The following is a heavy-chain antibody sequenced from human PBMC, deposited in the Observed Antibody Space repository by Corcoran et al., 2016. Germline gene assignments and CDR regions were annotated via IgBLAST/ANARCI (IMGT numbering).Heavy chain of an antibody. V-gene: IGHV1-18*01. J-gene: IGHJ6*02. CDR3: ARDNPGLEWLLPTSQNYYYYYGMDV. D-gene: IGHD3-3*01. CDR1: GYTFSSYG. Sequence: QVQLVQSGAEVKKPGASVKVSCKASGYTFSSYGISWVRQAPGQGLEWMGWISAYNGNTNYAQKLQGRVTMTTDTSTSTAYMELRSLRSDDTAVYYCARDNPGLEWLLPTSQNYYYYYGMDVWGQGPTVTVSS. CDR2: ISAYNGNT.